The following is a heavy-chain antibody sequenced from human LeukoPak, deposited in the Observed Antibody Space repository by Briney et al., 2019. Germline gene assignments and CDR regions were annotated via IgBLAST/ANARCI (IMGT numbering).Heavy chain of an antibody. CDR1: GFTFSSYA. Sequence: GRSLRLSCAASGFTFSSYAMHWVRQAPGKGLEWVAVISYDGSNKYYADSVKGRFTISRDNSKNTLYLQMNSLRAEDTAVYSCARGRLTTSIDYWGQGTLVTVSS. D-gene: IGHD4/OR15-4a*01. V-gene: IGHV3-30*04. CDR2: ISYDGSNK. CDR3: ARGRLTTSIDY. J-gene: IGHJ4*02.